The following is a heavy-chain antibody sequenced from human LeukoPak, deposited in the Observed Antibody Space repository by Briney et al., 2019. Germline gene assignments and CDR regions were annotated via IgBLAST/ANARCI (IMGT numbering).Heavy chain of an antibody. V-gene: IGHV5-51*01. D-gene: IGHD3-9*01. CDR2: IYPGDSDP. Sequence: GESLKISCKVSGYCFTSYWIGWVRQMPGKGLEWVGIIYPGDSDPKYSPSFQGQVTISVDKSITTAYLQWSSLKASDTAIYYCARPLLPGYPEIEYWGQGILVTVSS. CDR1: GYCFTSYW. CDR3: ARPLLPGYPEIEY. J-gene: IGHJ4*02.